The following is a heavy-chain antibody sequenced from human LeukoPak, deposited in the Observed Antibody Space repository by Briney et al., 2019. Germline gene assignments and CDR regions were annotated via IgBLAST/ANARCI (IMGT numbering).Heavy chain of an antibody. V-gene: IGHV4-59*01. D-gene: IGHD3-22*01. Sequence: PSETLSLTCTVSGGSISTYYWSWIRQPPGRGLEWIGYIHSSGSTNYNPSLKSRVTISVDTSKKQFSLKLNSVTAADTAVYYCARVGNSGYYEIDYWGQGTLVTVSS. CDR1: GGSISTYY. CDR3: ARVGNSGYYEIDY. J-gene: IGHJ4*02. CDR2: IHSSGST.